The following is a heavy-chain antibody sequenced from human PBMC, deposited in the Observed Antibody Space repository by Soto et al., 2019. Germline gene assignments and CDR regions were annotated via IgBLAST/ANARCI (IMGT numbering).Heavy chain of an antibody. CDR2: IDDTGTII. V-gene: IGHV3-74*01. D-gene: IGHD6-19*01. Sequence: EVQLVESGGGLVQPGGSLRLSCAASGFTFSTYWMHWVRQTPGKGLTWVSRIDDTGTIITYADSVKGRFTISRDNAKNTLYLQMDSLRAEDTAIYYCARDQTVAGPTTFDYCGQGTLVTVSS. CDR1: GFTFSTYW. J-gene: IGHJ4*02. CDR3: ARDQTVAGPTTFDY.